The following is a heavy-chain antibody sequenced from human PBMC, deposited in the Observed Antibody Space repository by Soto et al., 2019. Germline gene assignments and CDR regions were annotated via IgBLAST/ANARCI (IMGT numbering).Heavy chain of an antibody. J-gene: IGHJ4*02. CDR2: ISYDGSNK. CDR3: AKGLGYYGSGSYYPDY. CDR1: GFTFSSYG. D-gene: IGHD3-10*01. Sequence: SGGSLRLSCAASGFTFSSYGMHWVRQAPGKGLEWVAVISYDGSNKYYADSVKGRFTISRDNSKNTLYLQMNSLRAEDTAVYYCAKGLGYYGSGSYYPDYWGQGTLVTVSS. V-gene: IGHV3-30*18.